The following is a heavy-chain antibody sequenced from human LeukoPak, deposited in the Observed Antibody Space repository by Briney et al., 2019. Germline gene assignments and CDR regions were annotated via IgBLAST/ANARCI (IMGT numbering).Heavy chain of an antibody. D-gene: IGHD3-3*01. CDR1: GFTFSSYA. CDR3: AGGMEAEWLFSTYYYYYGMDV. CDR2: ISYDGSNK. J-gene: IGHJ6*02. Sequence: PGGSLRLSCAASGFTFSSYAMHWVRQAPGEGLEWVAVISYDGSNKYYADSVKGRFTISRDNSKNTLYLQMNSLRAEDTAVYYCAGGMEAEWLFSTYYYYYGMDVWGQGTTVTVSS. V-gene: IGHV3-30-3*01.